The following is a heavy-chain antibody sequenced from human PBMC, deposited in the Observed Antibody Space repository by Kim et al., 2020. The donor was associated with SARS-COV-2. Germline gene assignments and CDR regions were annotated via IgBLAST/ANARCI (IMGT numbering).Heavy chain of an antibody. CDR1: GGSISSSNW. V-gene: IGHV4-4*02. CDR3: ARRGETAASPGWFDP. J-gene: IGHJ5*02. CDR2: IYHSGST. Sequence: SETLSLTCAVSGGSISSSNWWSWVRQPPGKGLEWIGEIYHSGSTNYNPSLKSRVTISVDKSKNQFSLKLSSVTAADTAVYYCARRGETAASPGWFDPWGQGTLVTVSS. D-gene: IGHD2-2*01.